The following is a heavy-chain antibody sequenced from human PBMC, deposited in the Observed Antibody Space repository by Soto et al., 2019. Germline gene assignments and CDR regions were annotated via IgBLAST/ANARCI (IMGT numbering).Heavy chain of an antibody. J-gene: IGHJ4*02. D-gene: IGHD3-16*01. V-gene: IGHV3-23*01. Sequence: HPGGSLRLSCAASGFSFSTHAMSWVRQAPGKGLEWASSISSGGTTTFYAASVEGRFTISRDKSKNTLYLQMNSLRADDTAVYFCAKEGGSIGGWFGRKFDSWGQGTQVTVSS. CDR3: AKEGGSIGGWFGRKFDS. CDR2: ISSGGTTT. CDR1: GFSFSTHA.